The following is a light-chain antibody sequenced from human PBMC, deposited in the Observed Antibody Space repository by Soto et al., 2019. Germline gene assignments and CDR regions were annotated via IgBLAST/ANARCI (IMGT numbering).Light chain of an antibody. Sequence: EIVMTQSPATLSVSPGERATLSCRASQSVSNNLAWYQQKPGQAPRLLIYGASTRATGIPARFSGSGSGTEFTLPISSLQSEDFALYYCQQYNSWPLTFGGGTKVAIK. CDR1: QSVSNN. J-gene: IGKJ4*01. V-gene: IGKV3-15*01. CDR3: QQYNSWPLT. CDR2: GAS.